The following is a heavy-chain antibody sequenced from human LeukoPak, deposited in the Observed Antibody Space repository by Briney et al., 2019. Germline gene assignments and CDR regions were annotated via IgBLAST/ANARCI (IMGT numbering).Heavy chain of an antibody. V-gene: IGHV4-38-2*02. D-gene: IGHD3-3*01. CDR1: GYSISSGYY. Sequence: SETLSLTCTVSGYSISSGYYWGWIRQPPGKGLEWIGSIYHSGSTYYNPSLKSRVTISVDTSKNQFSLKLSSVTAADTAVYYCARDSYDSWSGYPKYYFDYWGQGTLVTVSS. J-gene: IGHJ4*02. CDR3: ARDSYDSWSGYPKYYFDY. CDR2: IYHSGST.